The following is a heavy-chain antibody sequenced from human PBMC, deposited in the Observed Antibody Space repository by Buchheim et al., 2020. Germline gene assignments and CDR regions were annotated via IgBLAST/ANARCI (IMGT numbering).Heavy chain of an antibody. V-gene: IGHV3-48*03. Sequence: EVQLVESGGGLVQPGGSLRLSCAASGFTLSSYEMNWVRQAPGRGLEWVSYMCSSDDSTYYADSGKGRFTISRDNAKTVLDLQMDSLRVDDTAVYYCTRTLGHWGQGTL. J-gene: IGHJ4*02. CDR3: TRTLGH. CDR1: GFTLSSYE. CDR2: MCSSDDST.